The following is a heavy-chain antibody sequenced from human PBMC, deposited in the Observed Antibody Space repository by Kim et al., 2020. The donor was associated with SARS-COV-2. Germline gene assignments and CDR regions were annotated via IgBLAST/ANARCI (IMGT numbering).Heavy chain of an antibody. CDR2: TYYRSKWYN. D-gene: IGHD3-9*01. CDR1: GDSVSSNSAA. V-gene: IGHV6-1*01. Sequence: SQTLSLTCAISGDSVSSNSAAWNWIRQSPSRGLEWLGRTYYRSKWYNDYAVSVKSRITINPDTSKNQFSLQLNSVTPEDTAVYYCAREVRRGHDILTGYYPLNWFDPWGQGTLVTVSS. CDR3: AREVRRGHDILTGYYPLNWFDP. J-gene: IGHJ5*02.